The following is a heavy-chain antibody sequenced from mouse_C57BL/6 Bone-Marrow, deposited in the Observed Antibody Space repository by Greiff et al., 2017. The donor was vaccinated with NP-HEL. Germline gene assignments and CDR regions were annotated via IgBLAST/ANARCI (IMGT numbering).Heavy chain of an antibody. CDR2: ISGGGGNT. V-gene: IGHV5-9*01. CDR3: ARFRGDAMDY. J-gene: IGHJ4*01. CDR1: GFTFSSYT. Sequence: EVKLQESGGGLVKPGGSLKLSCAASGFTFSSYTMSWVRQTPEKRLEWVATISGGGGNTYYPDSVKGRFTISRDNAKNTLYLQMSSLRSEDTALYYCARFRGDAMDYWGQGTSVTVSS.